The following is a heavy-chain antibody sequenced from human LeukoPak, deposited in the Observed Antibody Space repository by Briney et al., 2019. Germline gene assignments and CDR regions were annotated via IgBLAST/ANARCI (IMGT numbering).Heavy chain of an antibody. CDR1: GYSFTNYW. Sequence: GESLQISCKSSGYSFTNYWIDWVRQMPGKGLEWMGIIYPGDSDTKYSPSFQGQVTISADKSISTAYLQWSSLKASDTAIYYCARSTGNQLDFWGQGTLVTVSS. D-gene: IGHD1-1*01. V-gene: IGHV5-51*01. J-gene: IGHJ4*02. CDR3: ARSTGNQLDF. CDR2: IYPGDSDT.